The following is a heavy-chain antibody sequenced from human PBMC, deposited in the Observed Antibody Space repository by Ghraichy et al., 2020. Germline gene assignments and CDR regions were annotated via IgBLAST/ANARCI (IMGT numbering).Heavy chain of an antibody. CDR1: GGSISSYY. J-gene: IGHJ5*02. Sequence: SETLSLTCTVSGGSISSYYWSWIRQPPGKGLEWIGYIYYSGSTNYNPSLKSRVTISVDTSKNQFSLKLSSVTAADTAVYYCARGPNPPRWFDPWGQGTLVTVSS. CDR3: ARGPNPPRWFDP. CDR2: IYYSGST. V-gene: IGHV4-59*01.